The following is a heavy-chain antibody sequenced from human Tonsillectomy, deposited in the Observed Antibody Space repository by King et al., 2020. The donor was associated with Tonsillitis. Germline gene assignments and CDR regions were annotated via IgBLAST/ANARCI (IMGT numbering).Heavy chain of an antibody. J-gene: IGHJ6*02. CDR1: GYTFTSYD. CDR2: MKPNSGNT. CDR3: ARGSSSSSGKYYYYYGMDV. D-gene: IGHD6-6*01. V-gene: IGHV1-8*01. Sequence: QLVQSGAEVKKPGASVKVSCKASGYTFTSYDINWVRQATGQGLEWMGWMKPNSGNTGYAQKFQGRFTMTRNTTISTAYMELSSLRSEDTAVYYCARGSSSSSGKYYYYYGMDVWGQGTTVTVSS.